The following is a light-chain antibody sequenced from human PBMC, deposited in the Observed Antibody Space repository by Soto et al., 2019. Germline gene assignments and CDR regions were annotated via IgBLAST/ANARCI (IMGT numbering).Light chain of an antibody. Sequence: DIQMTQSPSTLSAYVGDRVTITCRASQSINSWLAWYQQKPGKAPKLLIYKASSLESGVPSRFSGSGSGTEFTLTIISLQPDDFATYYCQQYNSYPLTFGGGTKVDIK. CDR3: QQYNSYPLT. CDR1: QSINSW. CDR2: KAS. V-gene: IGKV1-5*03. J-gene: IGKJ4*01.